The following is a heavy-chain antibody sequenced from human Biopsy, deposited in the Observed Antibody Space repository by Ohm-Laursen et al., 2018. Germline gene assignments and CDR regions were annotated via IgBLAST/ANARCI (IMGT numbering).Heavy chain of an antibody. CDR2: IFYGGIT. V-gene: IGHV4-39*01. CDR3: ARHPTGFWFDP. J-gene: IGHJ5*02. CDR1: GGSISSETNY. Sequence: PSETLSLTCTVSGGSISSETNYWGWIRQPPGKGLEWIGSIFYGGITYYNPSLKSRVTISADTSKNQFSLNLSSVTGADTAVYYCARHPTGFWFDPWGQGTLVTVSS.